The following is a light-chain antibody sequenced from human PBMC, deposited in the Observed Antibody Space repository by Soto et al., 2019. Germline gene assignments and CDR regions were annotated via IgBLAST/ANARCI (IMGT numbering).Light chain of an antibody. CDR3: QHYGSAPKFI. CDR2: GVS. CDR1: ESISSNN. V-gene: IGKV3-20*01. Sequence: EIVLTQSPGTLSLSPGERCTLSCRARESISSNNLAWYQQNPGHAPRLVIYGVSTRATGIPDTFSGSGSETVFTLTISRLEPEDFAVYYCQHYGSAPKFIFGGGTKGEI. J-gene: IGKJ4*01.